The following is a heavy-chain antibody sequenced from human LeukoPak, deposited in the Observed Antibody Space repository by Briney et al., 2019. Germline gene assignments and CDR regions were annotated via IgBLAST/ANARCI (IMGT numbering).Heavy chain of an antibody. D-gene: IGHD5/OR15-5a*01. CDR1: GFTFNDYW. CDR2: IKTDGSAM. J-gene: IGHJ4*02. V-gene: IGHV3-74*03. CDR3: VRDRTVSTILDY. Sequence: GGSLRLSCVGSGFTFNDYWIHWVRQAPGKGLVWVSAIKTDGSAMQYADSVKGRFAISRDNAKNTVYLQMNSLRDEDTAVYYCVRDRTVSTILDYWGQGTLVTVSS.